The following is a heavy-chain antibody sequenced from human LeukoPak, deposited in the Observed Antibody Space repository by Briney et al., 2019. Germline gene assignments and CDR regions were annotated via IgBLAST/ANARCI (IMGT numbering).Heavy chain of an antibody. CDR1: GYSISSGYY. V-gene: IGHV4-38-2*02. J-gene: IGHJ4*02. D-gene: IGHD2-2*01. CDR3: ATDIVVVPAAAFDY. CDR2: IYYSGST. Sequence: SETLSLTCTVSGYSISSGYYWGWIRQPPGKGLEWIGSIYYSGSTYYNPSLKSRVTISVDTSKNQFSLKLSSVTAADTAVYYCATDIVVVPAAAFDYWGQGTLVTVSS.